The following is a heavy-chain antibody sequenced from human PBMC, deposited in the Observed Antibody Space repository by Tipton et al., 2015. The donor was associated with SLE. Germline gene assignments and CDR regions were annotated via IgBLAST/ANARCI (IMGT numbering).Heavy chain of an antibody. CDR2: IYYSGTT. Sequence: TLSLTCTVSGGSISSGDYYWTWIRQHPGKGLEWIGNIYYSGTTYYNPSLESRVTISRDTSKNQFSLRVFSVTAADTAVYYCAREKVPPYDDTFIGAFDIWGQGTMVTVSS. V-gene: IGHV4-31*03. J-gene: IGHJ3*02. CDR1: GGSISSGDYY. D-gene: IGHD2/OR15-2a*01. CDR3: AREKVPPYDDTFIGAFDI.